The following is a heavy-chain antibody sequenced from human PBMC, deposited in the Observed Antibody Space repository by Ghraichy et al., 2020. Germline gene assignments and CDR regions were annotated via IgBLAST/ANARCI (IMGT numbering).Heavy chain of an antibody. D-gene: IGHD3-10*01. Sequence: SGPTLVKPTQTLTLTCTFSGFSLSTSGVGVGWIRQPPGKALEWLALIYWNDDKRYSPSLKSRLTITKDTSKNQVVLTMTNMDPVDTATYYCAHSRRHTMVRGVFFGYWGQGTLVTVSS. CDR1: GFSLSTSGVG. J-gene: IGHJ4*02. V-gene: IGHV2-5*01. CDR2: IYWNDDK. CDR3: AHSRRHTMVRGVFFGY.